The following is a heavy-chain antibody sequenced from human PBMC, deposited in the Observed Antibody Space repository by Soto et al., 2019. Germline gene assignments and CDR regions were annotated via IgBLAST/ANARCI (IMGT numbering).Heavy chain of an antibody. J-gene: IGHJ4*02. V-gene: IGHV1-3*01. CDR3: ARDGDAFYYDFWSGYYTGVDY. CDR2: INAGNGNT. CDR1: GYTFTSYA. D-gene: IGHD3-3*01. Sequence: WASVKVSCKASGYTFTSYAMHWVRQAPGQRLEWMGWINAGNGNTKYSQKFQGRVTITRDTSASTAYMELSSLRSEDTAVYYCARDGDAFYYDFWSGYYTGVDYWGQGTLVTVSS.